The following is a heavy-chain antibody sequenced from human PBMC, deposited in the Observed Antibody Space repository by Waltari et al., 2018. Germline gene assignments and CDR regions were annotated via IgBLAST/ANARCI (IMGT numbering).Heavy chain of an antibody. CDR2: IYSSGST. D-gene: IGHD1-1*01. CDR3: AKVDNVGLNNY. V-gene: IGHV3-53*01. J-gene: IGHJ4*02. Sequence: EVQLVESGGDLIQPGGSLSLSCAASGFTVGNNFMGWVRQAPGKGLEWVSVIYSSGSTNYIDSVRGRFTISRDSSKNTLYLQMNSLRAEDTAVYYCAKVDNVGLNNYWGQGTLVTVSS. CDR1: GFTVGNNF.